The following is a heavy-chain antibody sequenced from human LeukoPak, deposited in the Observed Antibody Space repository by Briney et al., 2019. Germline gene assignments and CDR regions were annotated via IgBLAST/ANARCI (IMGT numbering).Heavy chain of an antibody. CDR3: ARGYYDSSGYYSYGMDV. CDR1: GYTFTSYG. Sequence: GASVKVSCKASGYTFTSYGISWVRQAPGQGLEWMGRIIPILGITDYVQKFQDRVTITADKSTSTAYVELSSLRSEDTAVYYCARGYYDSSGYYSYGMDVWGQGTTVTVSS. V-gene: IGHV1-69*04. CDR2: IIPILGIT. D-gene: IGHD3-22*01. J-gene: IGHJ6*02.